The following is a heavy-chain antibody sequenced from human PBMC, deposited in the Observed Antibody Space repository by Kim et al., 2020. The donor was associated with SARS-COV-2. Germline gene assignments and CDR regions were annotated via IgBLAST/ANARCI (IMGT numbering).Heavy chain of an antibody. CDR1: GFTFSSYA. Sequence: GGSLRLSCAASGFTFSSYAMHWVRQAPGKGLEWVAVISYDGSNKYYADSVKGRFTISRDNSKNTLYLQMNSLRAEDTAVYYCARARSGYYFLDYWGQGTL. CDR2: ISYDGSNK. D-gene: IGHD3-22*01. V-gene: IGHV3-33*05. J-gene: IGHJ4*02. CDR3: ARARSGYYFLDY.